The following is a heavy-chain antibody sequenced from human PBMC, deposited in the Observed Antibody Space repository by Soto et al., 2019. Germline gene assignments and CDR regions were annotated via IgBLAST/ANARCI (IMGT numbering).Heavy chain of an antibody. Sequence: EVQLLESGGDLVQPGGSLRLSCTASGFTFRCYTMTWVRQPPGKGLERVSSIIGANGDTFSAYSVTGRFTISRDISKSTLYLQMNGLRVEARAIYYCAKDKELDGAWDIDYWGHGTLVTVSS. V-gene: IGHV3-23*01. CDR2: IIGANGDT. CDR1: GFTFRCYT. CDR3: AKDKELDGAWDIDY. D-gene: IGHD1-7*01. J-gene: IGHJ4*01.